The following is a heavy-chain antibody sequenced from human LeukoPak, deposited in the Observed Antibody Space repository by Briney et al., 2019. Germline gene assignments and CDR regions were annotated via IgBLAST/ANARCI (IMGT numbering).Heavy chain of an antibody. CDR1: GYSFTDYY. V-gene: IGHV1-2*02. J-gene: IGHJ4*02. D-gene: IGHD3-22*01. Sequence: GASVKVSCKASGYSFTDYYMHWVRQAPGQGLEWMGWINPKSGGTNYAQKFQGRVTMTRDTSISTAYMELSSLRSDDTAVYYCARDSPSDYYDSSGYDYWGQGTLVTVSS. CDR2: INPKSGGT. CDR3: ARDSPSDYYDSSGYDY.